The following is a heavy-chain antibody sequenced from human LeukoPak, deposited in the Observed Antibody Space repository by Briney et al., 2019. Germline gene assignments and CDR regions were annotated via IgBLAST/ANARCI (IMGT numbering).Heavy chain of an antibody. J-gene: IGHJ4*02. V-gene: IGHV4-4*07. D-gene: IGHD2-2*02. CDR1: GGSISPYY. Sequence: SETLSLTCTVSGGSISPYYWSWIRQPAGKGLEWIGRIYSSGSTNYNPSLKSRVTISVDTSKNQFSLKLSSVTAADTAVYYCARDTSRYCSSTSCYSFDCWGQETLVTVSS. CDR2: IYSSGST. CDR3: ARDTSRYCSSTSCYSFDC.